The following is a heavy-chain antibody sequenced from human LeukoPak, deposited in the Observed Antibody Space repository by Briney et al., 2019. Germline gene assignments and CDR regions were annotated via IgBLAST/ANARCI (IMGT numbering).Heavy chain of an antibody. CDR2: MNPNSGNT. CDR1: GYTFTSYD. CDR3: ARGPWWHYFDY. Sequence: GASVKVSCKASGYTFTSYDINWVRQATGQGLEWMGWMNPNSGNTGYAQKFQGRVTTTRNTSISTAYMELSSLRSEDTAVYYWARGPWWHYFDYWGQGTLVTVSS. J-gene: IGHJ4*02. D-gene: IGHD2-15*01. V-gene: IGHV1-8*03.